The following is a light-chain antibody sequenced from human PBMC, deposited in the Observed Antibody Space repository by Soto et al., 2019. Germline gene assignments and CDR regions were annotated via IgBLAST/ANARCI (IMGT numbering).Light chain of an antibody. CDR1: QSVTSNY. CDR3: QQYGSSPFT. CDR2: GAS. Sequence: EIVLTQSPGTLSLSPGKRVTLSCRASQSVTSNYLAWYQQRPGQAPRLLIYGASSRATGIPDRFSGSGSGTDFTLTINRLEPEDFAVYYCQQYGSSPFTFGPGTKVDVK. V-gene: IGKV3-20*01. J-gene: IGKJ3*01.